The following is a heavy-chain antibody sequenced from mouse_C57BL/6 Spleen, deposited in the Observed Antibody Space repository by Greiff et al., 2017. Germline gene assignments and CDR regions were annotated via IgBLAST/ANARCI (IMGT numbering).Heavy chain of an antibody. CDR1: GFTFSSYG. V-gene: IGHV5-6*01. CDR3: ARQRGNY. J-gene: IGHJ2*01. Sequence: EVKLVESGGDLVKPGGSLKLSCAASGFTFSSYGMSWVRQTPDKRLEWVATISSGGSYTYYPDSVKGRVTLSRDNAKNTLYLQMSSLKSEDTAMYYCARQRGNYWGQGTTLTVSS. CDR2: ISSGGSYT.